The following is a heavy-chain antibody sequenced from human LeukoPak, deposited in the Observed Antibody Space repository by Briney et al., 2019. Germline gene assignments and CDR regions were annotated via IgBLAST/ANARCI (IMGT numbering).Heavy chain of an antibody. D-gene: IGHD7-27*01. CDR1: GGSISSYY. V-gene: IGHV4-4*07. CDR3: AKIAVLGTPYYGMDV. CDR2: IYTSGST. J-gene: IGHJ6*02. Sequence: SETLSLTCTVSGGSISSYYWSWIRQPAGKGLEWIGRIYTSGSTNYNPSLKSRVTMSVDTSKNQLSLKLRSVTAADTAVYYCAKIAVLGTPYYGMDVWGQGTTVTVSS.